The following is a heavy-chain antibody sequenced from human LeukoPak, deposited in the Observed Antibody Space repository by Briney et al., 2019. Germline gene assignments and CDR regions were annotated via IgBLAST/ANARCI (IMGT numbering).Heavy chain of an antibody. J-gene: IGHJ4*02. CDR3: ARDSSDILWSGYSQGADY. D-gene: IGHD3-3*01. V-gene: IGHV1-69*06. Sequence: GASVKVSCKASGGTFSSYAISWVRQAPGQGLEWLGGIIPIFGTANYAQKFQGRVTITADKSTSTAYMELRSLRSDDTAVYYCARDSSDILWSGYSQGADYWGQGTLATVSS. CDR1: GGTFSSYA. CDR2: IIPIFGTA.